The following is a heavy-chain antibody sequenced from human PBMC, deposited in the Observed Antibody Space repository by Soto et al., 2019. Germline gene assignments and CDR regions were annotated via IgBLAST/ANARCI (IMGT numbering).Heavy chain of an antibody. D-gene: IGHD6-6*01. Sequence: EVQLVESGGGLVKPGGSLRLSCASSGFTFSSYSMNWVRQAPGKGLEWVSSISSSSSYIYYADSVKGRFTISRDNAKNSLYLQMNSLRAEDTAVYYCARMYSSSSYYYYGTDVWGQGTTVTVSS. V-gene: IGHV3-21*01. CDR3: ARMYSSSSYYYYGTDV. J-gene: IGHJ6*02. CDR1: GFTFSSYS. CDR2: ISSSSSYI.